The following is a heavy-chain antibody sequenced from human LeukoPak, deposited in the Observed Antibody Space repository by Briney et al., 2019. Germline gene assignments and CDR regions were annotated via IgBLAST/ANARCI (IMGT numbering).Heavy chain of an antibody. CDR1: GGSFSNYA. CDR2: IIPILGSA. V-gene: IGHV1-69*05. Sequence: SVKVSCKASGGSFSNYAISWVRQAPGQGLEWMGGIIPILGSATYAQHFQGRVTITMDESTTTTYMELSSLRPGDAAVFYCARGERAIPIYYWGQGTLVTVSS. CDR3: ARGERAIPIYY. D-gene: IGHD3-10*01. J-gene: IGHJ4*02.